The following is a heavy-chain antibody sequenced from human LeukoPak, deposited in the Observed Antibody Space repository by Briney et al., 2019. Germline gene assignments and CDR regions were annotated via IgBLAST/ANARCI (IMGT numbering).Heavy chain of an antibody. CDR1: VYTFTNFY. CDR3: ARRPINCIITNCYVDY. D-gene: IGHD2-2*01. Sequence: ASVKVSCKASVYTFTNFYIHWVRQAPGQGLEWMGWMNPNSRDTSYAREFQDRVTMTRDTSLSTAYMELSRLRSDDTAVYFCARRPINCIITNCYVDYWGQGTLVTVSS. CDR2: MNPNSRDT. V-gene: IGHV1-2*02. J-gene: IGHJ4*02.